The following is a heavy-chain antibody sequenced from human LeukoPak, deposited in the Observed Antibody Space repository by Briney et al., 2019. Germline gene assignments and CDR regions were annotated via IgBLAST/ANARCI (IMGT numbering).Heavy chain of an antibody. V-gene: IGHV3-74*01. CDR2: LDPNGRFT. J-gene: IGHJ6*02. D-gene: IGHD6-19*01. CDR3: VRGSTDWNGMDV. Sequence: GGSLRLSCAASGFTFSNHYMHWVRPAPGKGLVSVSRLDPNGRFTSYADSVKGRFPISRDNAKNTLYLQMNNLGAEDTALYYCVRGSTDWNGMDVWGQGTTVTVSS. CDR1: GFTFSNHY.